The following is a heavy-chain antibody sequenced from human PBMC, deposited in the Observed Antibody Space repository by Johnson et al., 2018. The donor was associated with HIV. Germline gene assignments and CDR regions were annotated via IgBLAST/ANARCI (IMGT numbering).Heavy chain of an antibody. Sequence: VQLVESGGGVVRPGGSLRLSCVASGFTFDDYGMSWVRQVPGKGLEWVSGINSNDGSTGYADSVKGRFTISRDTSTNTLYVQMNSLRAEDTAMYYCARDQWARGSYFLFGVRYAFDIWGQGTMVTVSS. J-gene: IGHJ3*02. CDR1: GFTFDDYG. CDR3: ARDQWARGSYFLFGVRYAFDI. D-gene: IGHD1-26*01. V-gene: IGHV3-20*04. CDR2: INSNDGST.